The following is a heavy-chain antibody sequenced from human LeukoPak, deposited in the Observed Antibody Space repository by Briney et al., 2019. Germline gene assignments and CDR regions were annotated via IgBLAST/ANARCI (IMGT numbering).Heavy chain of an antibody. CDR2: IYYSGST. CDR3: ARLEAVAGILDY. D-gene: IGHD6-19*01. V-gene: IGHV4-39*01. CDR1: GGSISSSSYY. J-gene: IGHJ4*02. Sequence: SETLSLTCTVSGGSISSSSYYWVWIRQPPGKGLEWIGSIYYSGSTYYNPSLKSRVTISVDTSKNQFSLKLSSVTAADTAVYYCARLEAVAGILDYWGQGTLVTVSS.